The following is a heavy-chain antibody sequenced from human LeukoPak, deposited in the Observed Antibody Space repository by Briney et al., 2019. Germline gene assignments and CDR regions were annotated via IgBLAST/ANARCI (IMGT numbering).Heavy chain of an antibody. CDR3: ARDTDTVTTILDY. CDR1: GFTFSSYG. V-gene: IGHV3-30*03. CDR2: ISYDGSNK. Sequence: GGSLRLSCAASGFTFSSYGMHWVRQAPGKGLEWVAVISYDGSNKYYADSVKGRFTISRDNAKNTLYLQMNSLRAEDTAVYYCARDTDTVTTILDYWGQGTLVTVSS. D-gene: IGHD4-17*01. J-gene: IGHJ4*02.